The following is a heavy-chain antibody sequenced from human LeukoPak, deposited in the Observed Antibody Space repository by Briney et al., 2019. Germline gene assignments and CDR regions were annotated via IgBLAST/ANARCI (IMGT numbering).Heavy chain of an antibody. Sequence: GGSLRLSCAASGFTFSTYWMHWVRQAPGKGLVGVSRIKSDGGKNYADSVKGRFPISRDNAKKTVSLQMNSLRPEDTGVYYCARAPSEIGGYYPEYFRHWGQGTLVTVSS. V-gene: IGHV3-74*01. CDR1: GFTFSTYW. CDR2: IKSDGGK. D-gene: IGHD3-22*01. J-gene: IGHJ1*01. CDR3: ARAPSEIGGYYPEYFRH.